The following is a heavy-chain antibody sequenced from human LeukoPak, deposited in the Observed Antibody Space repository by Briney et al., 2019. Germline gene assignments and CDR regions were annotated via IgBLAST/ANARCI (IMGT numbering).Heavy chain of an antibody. J-gene: IGHJ4*02. V-gene: IGHV1-2*02. CDR1: GYTFTGYY. Sequence: ASVKVSCKTSGYTFTGYYIHWVRQAPGQGLEWMGWVDPNSGGSNSAQKFQGRVTMTRDTSISTAYMELSRLRSDDTAVYYCARAPRGFCSGGSCFDFWGQGTLVTVSS. CDR2: VDPNSGGS. D-gene: IGHD2-15*01. CDR3: ARAPRGFCSGGSCFDF.